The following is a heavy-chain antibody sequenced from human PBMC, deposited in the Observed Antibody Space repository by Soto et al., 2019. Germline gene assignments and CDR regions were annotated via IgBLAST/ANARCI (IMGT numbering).Heavy chain of an antibody. Sequence: PGGSLRLSCAASGFSFSSYAMNWGRQAPGKGLEWVSAFSDGGTNTYYTDSVKGRFTISRDNSKNTMFLQMNSLRAEDTAIYYCAILDSSTWYTGYYFDYWGQGTLVTVSS. CDR1: GFSFSSYA. V-gene: IGHV3-23*01. D-gene: IGHD6-13*01. J-gene: IGHJ4*02. CDR2: FSDGGTNT. CDR3: AILDSSTWYTGYYFDY.